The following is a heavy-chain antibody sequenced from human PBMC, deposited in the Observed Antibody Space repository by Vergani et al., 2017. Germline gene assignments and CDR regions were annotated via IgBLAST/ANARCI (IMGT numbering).Heavy chain of an antibody. J-gene: IGHJ4*02. CDR1: GSSISSGDYS. V-gene: IGHV4-30-4*08. CDR2: IYYSGST. CDR3: ARGGSYNWIDY. D-gene: IGHD1-26*01. Sequence: QVKLQESGPGLVKPSQTLSLTCTVSGSSISSGDYSWSWIRQPPGKGLEWIEYIYYSGSTYYNPSLKSRVTISVDTSKNQFSLKLSSVTAADTAVYYCARGGSYNWIDYWGQGTLVTVYS.